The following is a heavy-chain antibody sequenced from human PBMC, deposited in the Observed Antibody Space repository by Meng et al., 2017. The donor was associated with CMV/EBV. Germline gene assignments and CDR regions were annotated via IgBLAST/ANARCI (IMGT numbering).Heavy chain of an antibody. D-gene: IGHD5-18*01. CDR3: ARDPNIWLLLNYGMDV. Sequence: GGSLRLSCAASGFTFSSYEMNWVRQAPGKGLEWVAVISYDGSNKYYADSVKGRFTISRDNSKNTLYLQMNSLRAEDTAVYYCARDPNIWLLLNYGMDVWGQGTTVTVSS. V-gene: IGHV3-30*04. J-gene: IGHJ6*02. CDR1: GFTFSSYE. CDR2: ISYDGSNK.